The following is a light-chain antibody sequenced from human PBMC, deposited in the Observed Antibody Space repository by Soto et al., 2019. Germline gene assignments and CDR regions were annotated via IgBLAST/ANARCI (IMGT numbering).Light chain of an antibody. CDR1: QSVSSH. Sequence: EIVLTQSPATLSLSPGERVTLSCRASQSVSSHLAWYQQQPGQAPRLLIYDASNRATGIPARFSGSGSGTDFTLTISSLEPEAFAVYYCQQRSNDMYTFGQGTKLEIK. V-gene: IGKV3-11*01. J-gene: IGKJ2*01. CDR2: DAS. CDR3: QQRSNDMYT.